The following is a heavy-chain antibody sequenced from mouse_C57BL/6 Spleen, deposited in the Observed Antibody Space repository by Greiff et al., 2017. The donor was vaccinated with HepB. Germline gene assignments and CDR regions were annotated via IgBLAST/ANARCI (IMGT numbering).Heavy chain of an antibody. Sequence: QVQLQQPGAELVRPGSSVKLSCKASGYTFTSYWMDWVKQRPGQGLEWIGNIYPSDGETHYNQKFKDKGTLTVDKSSSTAYMQLSSLTSEDSAVYYCGAQGYWFAYWGQGTLVTVSA. CDR3: GAQGYWFAY. CDR2: IYPSDGET. CDR1: GYTFTSYW. V-gene: IGHV1-61*01. J-gene: IGHJ3*01. D-gene: IGHD2-2*01.